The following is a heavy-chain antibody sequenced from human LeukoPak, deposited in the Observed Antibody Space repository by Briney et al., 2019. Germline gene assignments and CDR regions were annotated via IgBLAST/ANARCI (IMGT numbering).Heavy chain of an antibody. Sequence: PGGSLRLSCAGSGFTFSSYAMAWVRQAPGKGLEWVSAISGSGGSTYYADSVKGRFTISRDNSKNTLYLQMNRLKAEDTAVYYCARESPSGSDAFDFWGQGTMVTVSS. J-gene: IGHJ3*01. V-gene: IGHV3-23*01. D-gene: IGHD3-22*01. CDR1: GFTFSSYA. CDR3: ARESPSGSDAFDF. CDR2: ISGSGGST.